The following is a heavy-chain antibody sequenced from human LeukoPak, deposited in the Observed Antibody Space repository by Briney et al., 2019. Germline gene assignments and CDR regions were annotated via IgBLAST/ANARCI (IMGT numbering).Heavy chain of an antibody. V-gene: IGHV3-21*01. J-gene: IGHJ3*02. CDR1: GFTFSGYW. CDR2: ISSSSSYI. D-gene: IGHD4-17*01. Sequence: GGSLRLSCAASGFTFSGYWMSWVRQAPGKGLEWVSSISSSSSYIYYADSVKGRFTISRDNAKNSLYLQMNSLRAEDTAVYYCARRYYGDYVGYAFDIWGQGTMVTVSS. CDR3: ARRYYGDYVGYAFDI.